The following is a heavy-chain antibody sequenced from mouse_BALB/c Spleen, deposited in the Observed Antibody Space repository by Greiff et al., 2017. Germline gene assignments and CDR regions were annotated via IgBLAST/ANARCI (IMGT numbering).Heavy chain of an antibody. J-gene: IGHJ2*01. CDR1: GFNIKDTY. V-gene: IGHV14-3*02. CDR3: ARGWGPDY. CDR2: IDPANGNT. Sequence: EVQLQQSGAELVKPGASVKLSCTASGFNIKDTYMHWVKQRPEQGLEWIGRIDPANGNTKYDPKFQGKATITADTTSNTAYLQLSSLTSEDTAVYYCARGWGPDYWGQGTTLTVSS. D-gene: IGHD1-1*02.